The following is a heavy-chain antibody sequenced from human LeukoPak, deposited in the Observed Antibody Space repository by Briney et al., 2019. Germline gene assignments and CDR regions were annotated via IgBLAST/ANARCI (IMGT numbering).Heavy chain of an antibody. D-gene: IGHD6-6*01. J-gene: IGHJ4*02. CDR1: GFTFSSYG. Sequence: PGGSLRLSCAASGFTFSSYGMHWVRQAPGKGLEWVAFIRYDGSNKYYADSVKGRFTISRDKSKNTLYLQMNSLRAEDTAVYYCAKEPSIAARPTPHFDYWGQGTLVTVSS. V-gene: IGHV3-30*02. CDR3: AKEPSIAARPTPHFDY. CDR2: IRYDGSNK.